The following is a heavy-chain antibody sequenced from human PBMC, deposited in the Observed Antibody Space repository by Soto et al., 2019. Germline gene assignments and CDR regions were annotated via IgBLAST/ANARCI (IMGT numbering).Heavy chain of an antibody. Sequence: SVKVSCKASGGTFSSYASSWVRQAPGQGLEWMGGIVPIFGTANYAQKFQGRVTITADESTSTGYMELSSLRSEDTAVYYCAGQIYYDYVWGSYRWGQGTLVTVSS. CDR3: AGQIYYDYVWGSYR. CDR1: GGTFSSYA. CDR2: IVPIFGTA. V-gene: IGHV1-69*13. D-gene: IGHD3-16*02. J-gene: IGHJ4*02.